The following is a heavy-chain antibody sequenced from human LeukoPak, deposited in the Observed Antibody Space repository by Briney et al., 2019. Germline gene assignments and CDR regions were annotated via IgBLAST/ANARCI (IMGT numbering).Heavy chain of an antibody. D-gene: IGHD6-6*01. CDR1: ELTSSDHP. Sequence: GGSLRLSCEVSELTSSDHPMNWVRQAPGKGLEWVSYISGGTRLVIYYAESVKGRFTTSRDHAKKTVYLQMNDVRDEDTAVYYCTTGNRPQPIAARPYVYWGQGTLVTVSS. V-gene: IGHV3-48*02. J-gene: IGHJ4*02. CDR2: ISGGTRLVI. CDR3: TTGNRPQPIAARPYVY.